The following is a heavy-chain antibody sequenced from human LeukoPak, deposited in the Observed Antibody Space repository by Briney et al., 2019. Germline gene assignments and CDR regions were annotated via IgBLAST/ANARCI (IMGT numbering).Heavy chain of an antibody. CDR3: ARTDAFDI. V-gene: IGHV3-48*01. J-gene: IGHJ3*02. Sequence: SGGSLRLSCAASGFAFSVYSMNWVRQAPGKGLEWVSYISGGSDTIYFADSAKGRFTISRDNAKNSLYLQMNSLRAEDTALYYCARTDAFDIWGQGTMVTVSS. CDR1: GFAFSVYS. CDR2: ISGGSDTI.